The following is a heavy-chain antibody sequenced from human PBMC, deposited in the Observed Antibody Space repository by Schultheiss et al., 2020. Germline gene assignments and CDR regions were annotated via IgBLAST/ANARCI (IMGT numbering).Heavy chain of an antibody. J-gene: IGHJ3*02. D-gene: IGHD1-26*01. Sequence: GGSLRLSCAASGFTFSSYAMSWVRQAPGKGLEWVSSISSGTNYIYHADSVKGRFTISRDNSRNTLYLQMNSLRAEDTAVYHCAKRWDDGFDIWGQGTMVTVSS. CDR2: ISSGTNYI. CDR1: GFTFSSYA. CDR3: AKRWDDGFDI. V-gene: IGHV3-23*01.